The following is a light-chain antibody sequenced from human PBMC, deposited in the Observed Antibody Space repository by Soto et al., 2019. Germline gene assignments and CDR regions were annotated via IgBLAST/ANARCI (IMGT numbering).Light chain of an antibody. CDR3: QQRGKRPPLT. CDR2: DAS. Sequence: EIVLTQSPATLSLSPGESATLSCRASQSVRTYVAWYQQKPGQPPKLLIYDASNRASGVPVRFRGSGSGTDFTLTISSLEPEDVAVYYCQQRGKRPPLTFGGGSRVEI. V-gene: IGKV3-11*01. CDR1: QSVRTY. J-gene: IGKJ4*01.